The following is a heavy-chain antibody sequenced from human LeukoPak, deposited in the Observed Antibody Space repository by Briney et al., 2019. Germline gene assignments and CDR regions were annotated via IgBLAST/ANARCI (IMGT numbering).Heavy chain of an antibody. D-gene: IGHD6-19*01. V-gene: IGHV4-4*01. CDR3: ATDKVIGSGHVNDASDM. J-gene: IGHJ3*02. CDR1: GDSINSTNW. CDR2: IYHSGRT. Sequence: SVTLSLTCVVSGDSINSTNWWGWVGQPPGNGLEWVGVIYHSGRTNYNPSLESRVTISVDQAKNHSYLELNAVTASGTAVYCCATDKVIGSGHVNDASDMW.